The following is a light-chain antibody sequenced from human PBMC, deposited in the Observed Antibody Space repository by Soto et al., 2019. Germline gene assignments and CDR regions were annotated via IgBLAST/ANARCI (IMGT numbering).Light chain of an antibody. Sequence: QSALTQPPSVSGSPGQSITISCTRTSSDVGSHNLVSWYQQHPGQAPKLMIYEVSKRPLGVSARFSASKSGNTASLTISGLQAEDEADYYCCSYGGSRAVFGGGTQLTVL. CDR1: SSDVGSHNL. CDR2: EVS. V-gene: IGLV2-23*02. J-gene: IGLJ7*01. CDR3: CSYGGSRAV.